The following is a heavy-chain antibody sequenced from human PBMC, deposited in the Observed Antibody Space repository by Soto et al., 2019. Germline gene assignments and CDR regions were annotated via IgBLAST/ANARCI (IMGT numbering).Heavy chain of an antibody. V-gene: IGHV4-30-2*01. CDR2: IYHSGST. D-gene: IGHD2-2*02. J-gene: IGHJ3*02. CDR1: GGSISSGGYS. CDR3: ARGIPRAFDI. Sequence: SETLSLTCAVSGGSISSGGYSWSWIRQPPGKGLEWTGYIYHSGSTYYNPSLKSRVTISVDKSKNQFSLKLSSVTAADTAVYYCARGIPRAFDIWGQGTMVTVSS.